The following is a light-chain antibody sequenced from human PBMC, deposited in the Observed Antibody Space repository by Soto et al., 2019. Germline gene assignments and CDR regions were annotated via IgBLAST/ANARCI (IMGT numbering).Light chain of an antibody. CDR1: QDIGNW. Sequence: DIHVTQSPPAMAASVGDRVPITCRASQDIGNWMTWYQQKPGKAPKLLIYSASTLVRGVPSRFSGSGSGTEFTLTISGLQPEDSLTYYCQQAKSFPITFGQGTRLEIK. V-gene: IGKV1-12*01. J-gene: IGKJ5*01. CDR2: SAS. CDR3: QQAKSFPIT.